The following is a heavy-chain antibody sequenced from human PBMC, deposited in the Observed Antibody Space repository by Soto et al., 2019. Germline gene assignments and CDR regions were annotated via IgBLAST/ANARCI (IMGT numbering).Heavy chain of an antibody. J-gene: IGHJ4*02. CDR1: GGTFSTYA. V-gene: IGHV1-69*01. Sequence: QVQLEQSGGEVKQPGSSVRVSCKTSGGTFSTYAINWVRQAPGQGLEWMGAIIPLFGTADYSQKFQGRVTSTADESTSTAYRELSSLRCGDTTVYFCARPKGTYSSGYYYFDFWGQGTLVTVSS. CDR2: IIPLFGTA. CDR3: ARPKGTYSSGYYYFDF. D-gene: IGHD6-19*01.